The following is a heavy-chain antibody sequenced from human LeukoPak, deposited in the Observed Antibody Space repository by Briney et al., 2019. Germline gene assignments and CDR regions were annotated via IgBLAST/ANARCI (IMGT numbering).Heavy chain of an antibody. Sequence: ASVKVSCKASGGTFSSYAISWVRQAPGQGLEWMGGIIPIFGTANYAQKFQGRVTMTRNTTISTAYMELSSLRSEDTAVYYCARGRSSRVVPAAMRPYYFDYWGQGTLVTVSS. D-gene: IGHD2-2*01. CDR1: GGTFSSYA. CDR2: IIPIFGTA. CDR3: ARGRSSRVVPAAMRPYYFDY. J-gene: IGHJ4*02. V-gene: IGHV1-69*05.